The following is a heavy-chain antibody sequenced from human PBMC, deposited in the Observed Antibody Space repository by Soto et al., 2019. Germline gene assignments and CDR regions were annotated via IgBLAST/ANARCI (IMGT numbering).Heavy chain of an antibody. CDR1: GFTFSSYT. CDR2: ISGSGGST. D-gene: IGHD3-22*01. CDR3: AKDDSSGYYYNH. J-gene: IGHJ4*02. Sequence: GGSLRLSCAASGFTFSSYTMSWVRQAPGKGLEWVSAISGSGGSTYYADSVKGRFTISRDNSKNTLYLQMNSLRAEDTAVYYCAKDDSSGYYYNHWGQGTLVTVSS. V-gene: IGHV3-23*01.